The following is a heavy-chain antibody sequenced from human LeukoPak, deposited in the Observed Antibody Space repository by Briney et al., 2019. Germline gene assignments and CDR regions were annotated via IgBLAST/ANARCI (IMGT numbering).Heavy chain of an antibody. J-gene: IGHJ4*02. D-gene: IGHD1-26*01. CDR3: ARDRSGSYYPY. Sequence: ASVKVSCKASGYTFTGYYMHWVRQAPGQGLEWMGRIDPNSGGTNYAQKFQGRVTMTRDTSISTAYMELSRLRSDDTAVYYCARDRSGSYYPYWGQGTLVTVSS. CDR2: IDPNSGGT. V-gene: IGHV1-2*06. CDR1: GYTFTGYY.